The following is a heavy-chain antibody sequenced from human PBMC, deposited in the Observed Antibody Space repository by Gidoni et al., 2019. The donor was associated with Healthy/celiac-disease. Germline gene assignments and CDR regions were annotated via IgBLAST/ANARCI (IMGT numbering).Heavy chain of an antibody. CDR1: GGSISSYY. V-gene: IGHV4-59*01. J-gene: IGHJ3*02. Sequence: QVQLQESGPGLVKPSETLSLTCTVSGGSISSYYWSWIRQPPGKGLEWIGYIYYSGSTNYNPSLKSRVTISVDTSKNQFSLKLSSVTAADTAVYYCARGPPDDSSGYHYDAFDIWGQGTMVTVSS. D-gene: IGHD3-22*01. CDR3: ARGPPDDSSGYHYDAFDI. CDR2: IYYSGST.